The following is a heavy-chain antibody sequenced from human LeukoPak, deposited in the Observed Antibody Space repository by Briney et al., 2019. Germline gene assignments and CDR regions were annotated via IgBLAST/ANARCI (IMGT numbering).Heavy chain of an antibody. D-gene: IGHD3-10*01. Sequence: GGSLRLSCAASGFTFSSYAMSWVRQAPGKGLEWVSAISGSGGSTYYADSVKGRFTISRDNSKNALYLQMNSLRAEDTAVYYCAKEYYGSGSRTTAFDIWGQGTMVTVSS. CDR1: GFTFSSYA. V-gene: IGHV3-23*01. J-gene: IGHJ3*02. CDR2: ISGSGGST. CDR3: AKEYYGSGSRTTAFDI.